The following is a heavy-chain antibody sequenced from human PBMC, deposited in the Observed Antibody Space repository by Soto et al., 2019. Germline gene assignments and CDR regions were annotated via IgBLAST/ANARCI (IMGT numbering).Heavy chain of an antibody. J-gene: IGHJ4*02. CDR2: IWYDGSNK. Sequence: QVQLVESGGGVVQPGKSLRLSCAASGFTFSTYGMHWVRQAPGKGLEWVAVIWYDGSNKYHGDPLKGRFTISRDNSKNTLYLQINHLRAEDTAVYSWGRDGALGDTAVVDSWGQGTLVTVSS. CDR1: GFTFSTYG. D-gene: IGHD5-18*01. CDR3: GRDGALGDTAVVDS. V-gene: IGHV3-33*01.